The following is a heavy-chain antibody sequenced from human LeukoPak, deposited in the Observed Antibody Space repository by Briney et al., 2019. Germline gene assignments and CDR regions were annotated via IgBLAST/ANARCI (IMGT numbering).Heavy chain of an antibody. J-gene: IGHJ4*02. V-gene: IGHV3-30-3*02. D-gene: IGHD7-27*01. CDR1: GFTFSSYA. CDR3: AKSHNDYQLGDFDY. CDR2: ISYDGSNK. Sequence: GGSLRLSCAASGFTFSSYAMHWVRQAPGKGLEWVAVISYDGSNKYYADSVKGRFTISRDNSENTLYLQMNSLRAEDTAVYYCAKSHNDYQLGDFDYWGQGTLVTVSS.